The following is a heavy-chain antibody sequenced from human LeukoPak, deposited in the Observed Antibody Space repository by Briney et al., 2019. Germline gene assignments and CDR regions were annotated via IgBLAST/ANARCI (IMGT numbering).Heavy chain of an antibody. CDR1: GFTFSSYG. V-gene: IGHV3-30*02. J-gene: IGHJ4*02. CDR2: IRSDGNKQ. CDR3: AKDAPFFDY. Sequence: GGSLRLSCAASGFTFSSYGIHWVRQTPGKGLEWVAFIRSDGNKQNYAASGKGTYTIARDNTKNTVYLRMDSLRTEDTAFYYWAKDAPFFDYWGQGILVTVSS.